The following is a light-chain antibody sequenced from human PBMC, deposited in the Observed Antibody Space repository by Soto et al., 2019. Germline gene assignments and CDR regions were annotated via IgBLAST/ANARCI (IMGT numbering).Light chain of an antibody. Sequence: EVVMTQSPATLSVSPGDGATLSCRASQNLHSNLAWYQQKPGQAPRLLIYDTSTRATDIPFRFSGGGSGTEFTLTISSLQSEDFAVYYCQQYNNWPLTFGAGTKVEIK. CDR2: DTS. V-gene: IGKV3-15*01. CDR3: QQYNNWPLT. CDR1: QNLHSN. J-gene: IGKJ4*01.